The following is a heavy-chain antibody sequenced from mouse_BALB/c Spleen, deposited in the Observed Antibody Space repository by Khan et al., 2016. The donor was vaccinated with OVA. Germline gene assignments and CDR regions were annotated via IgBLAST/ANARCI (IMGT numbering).Heavy chain of an antibody. CDR2: IDPENGET. J-gene: IGHJ3*01. CDR3: TRSGYSAWFAY. V-gene: IGHV14-1*02. Sequence: VQLKQSGAELVRPGALVKLSCKASGFNIKDYYMHWVKQRPEQGPEWIGWIDPENGETVYDPKFQDKASITADTSSNTAYLQLSSLTSEDTAVYYCTRSGYSAWFAYWGQGTPVTVSA. CDR1: GFNIKDYY.